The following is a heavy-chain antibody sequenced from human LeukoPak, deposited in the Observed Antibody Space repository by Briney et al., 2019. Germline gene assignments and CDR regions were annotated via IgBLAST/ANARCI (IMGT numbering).Heavy chain of an antibody. CDR2: IYYSGST. D-gene: IGHD2-15*01. CDR3: ARGPQYCSDGSCYSYAFDI. J-gene: IGHJ3*02. CDR1: GGSISTSY. V-gene: IGHV4-59*01. Sequence: SETLSLTCTVSGGSISTSYWSWIRQPPGKGLEWIGYIYYSGSTNYNPSLKSRVTISVDTPKNQFSLKLSSVTAADTAVYYCARGPQYCSDGSCYSYAFDIWGQGTMVTVSS.